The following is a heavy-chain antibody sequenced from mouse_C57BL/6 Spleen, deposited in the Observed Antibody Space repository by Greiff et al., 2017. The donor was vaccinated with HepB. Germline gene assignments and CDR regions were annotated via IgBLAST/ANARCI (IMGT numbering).Heavy chain of an antibody. CDR2: ISSGGSYT. D-gene: IGHD2-3*01. J-gene: IGHJ3*01. V-gene: IGHV5-6*01. CDR3: ARVYDGYCAWFAY. Sequence: EVKVVESGGDLVKPGGSLKLSCAASGFTFSSYGMSWVRQTPDKRLEWVATISSGGSYTYYPDSVKGRFTISRDNAKNTLYLQMSSLKSEDTAMYYCARVYDGYCAWFAYWGQGTLVTVSA. CDR1: GFTFSSYG.